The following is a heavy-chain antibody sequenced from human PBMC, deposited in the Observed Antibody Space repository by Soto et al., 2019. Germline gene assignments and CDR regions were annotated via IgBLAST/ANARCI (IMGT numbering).Heavy chain of an antibody. Sequence: QVQLQESGPGLVKPSETLSLTCTVSGGSVSSYYWSWIRQPPGKGLEWLGYIYYSGRTNYNPSLKSRVTIAVDTSKSQFSLKMSSVTAADTPVYYGARLGVFGRSNWFDPWGQGTLVTVSS. J-gene: IGHJ5*02. CDR3: ARLGVFGRSNWFDP. CDR1: GGSVSSYY. D-gene: IGHD3-3*01. V-gene: IGHV4-59*02. CDR2: IYYSGRT.